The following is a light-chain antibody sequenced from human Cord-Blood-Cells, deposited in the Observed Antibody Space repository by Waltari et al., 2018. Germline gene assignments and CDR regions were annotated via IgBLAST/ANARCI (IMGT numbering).Light chain of an antibody. J-gene: IGLJ2*01. CDR3: CSYAGSSTLV. V-gene: IGLV2-23*01. Sequence: QPALTQPASVSGSPGQSITISCTGTGSDVGRYNLFSWYQQHPGKAPKLMIYEGSKRPSGVSNRFSGSKSGNTASLTISGLQAEDGADYYCCSYAGSSTLVFGGGTKLTVL. CDR1: GSDVGRYNL. CDR2: EGS.